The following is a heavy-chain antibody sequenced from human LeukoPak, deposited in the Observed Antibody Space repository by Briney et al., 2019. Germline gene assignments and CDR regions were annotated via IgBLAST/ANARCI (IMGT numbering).Heavy chain of an antibody. V-gene: IGHV3-30*18. CDR2: ISYDGSDK. Sequence: PGGSLRLSCAASGFSFSYYGVHWVRQAPGKGLEWVALISYDGSDKYFADYVKGRFGISRDNSQKTLFLQVNGLISDDSAIYCCAKDMRPYSGDRSFRFDQWGQGTLVIVSS. CDR3: AKDMRPYSGDRSFRFDQ. D-gene: IGHD1-26*01. CDR1: GFSFSYYG. J-gene: IGHJ4*02.